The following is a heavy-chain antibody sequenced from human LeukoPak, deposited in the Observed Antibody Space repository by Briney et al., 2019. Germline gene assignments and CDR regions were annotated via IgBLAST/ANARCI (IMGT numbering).Heavy chain of an antibody. V-gene: IGHV3-23*01. J-gene: IGHJ3*02. CDR2: ISGSGGST. CDR3: ARVLHDSSGYDAFDI. Sequence: GGSLRLSCAASGFTFSSYGMSWVRQAPGKGLEWVSAISGSGGSTYYADSVKGRFTISRDNSKNTLYLQMNSLRAEDTAVYYCARVLHDSSGYDAFDIWGQGTMVTVSS. D-gene: IGHD3-22*01. CDR1: GFTFSSYG.